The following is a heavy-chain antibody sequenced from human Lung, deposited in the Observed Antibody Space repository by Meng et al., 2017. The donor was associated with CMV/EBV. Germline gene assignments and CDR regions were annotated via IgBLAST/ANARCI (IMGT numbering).Heavy chain of an antibody. Sequence: QVQLVQVGAGFKKPGDSVKVSCPAAGYTFTSFSSNWVRHAPGQGLEWMGWININTGNPTYAQGFTGRFVFSLDTSVSTAYLQIDSLKADDTAVYYCARGNGWRFDYWGQGTLVTVSS. D-gene: IGHD6-19*01. CDR2: ININTGNP. CDR3: ARGNGWRFDY. V-gene: IGHV7-4-1*01. CDR1: GYTFTSFS. J-gene: IGHJ4*02.